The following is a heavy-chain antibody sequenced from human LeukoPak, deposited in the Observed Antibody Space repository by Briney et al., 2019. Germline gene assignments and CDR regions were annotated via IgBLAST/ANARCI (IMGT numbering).Heavy chain of an antibody. V-gene: IGHV4-39*07. CDR2: IYHSGST. CDR1: GGSISSGSYY. J-gene: IGHJ4*02. D-gene: IGHD2-15*01. Sequence: SETLSLTCTVSGGSISSGSYYWGWIRQPPGKGLEWIGSIYHSGSTYYNPSLKSRVTISVDTSKNQFSLKLSSVTAADTAVYYCAESPPEVVAAYFDYWGQGTLVTVSS. CDR3: AESPPEVVAAYFDY.